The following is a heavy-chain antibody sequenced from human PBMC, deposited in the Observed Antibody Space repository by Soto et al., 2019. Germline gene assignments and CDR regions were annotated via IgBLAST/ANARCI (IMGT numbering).Heavy chain of an antibody. CDR3: ARDKLGSSGSQYIYYFDY. D-gene: IGHD3-10*01. Sequence: VQLVESGGGLVKPGGSLRLSCAASGFTFSSYSMNWVRQAPGKGLEWVSSISSSSSYIYYADPVKGRFTISRDNAKNSLYLQMNSLRAEDTAVYYCARDKLGSSGSQYIYYFDYWGQGTLVTVSS. J-gene: IGHJ4*02. CDR2: ISSSSSYI. V-gene: IGHV3-21*01. CDR1: GFTFSSYS.